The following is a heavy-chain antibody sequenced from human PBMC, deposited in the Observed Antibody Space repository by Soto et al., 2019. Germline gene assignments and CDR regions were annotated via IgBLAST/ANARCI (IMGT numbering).Heavy chain of an antibody. CDR3: AREILYGDYPAIDY. J-gene: IGHJ4*02. V-gene: IGHV4-30-4*01. CDR2: IYYSGST. D-gene: IGHD4-17*01. CDR1: GGSISSGDYY. Sequence: SETLSLTCTVSGGSISSGDYYWSWIRQPPGKGLESIGYIYYSGSTYYNPSLKSRVTISIDTSKNQFSLKLSSVTAADTAVYYCAREILYGDYPAIDYWGQGMLVTVSS.